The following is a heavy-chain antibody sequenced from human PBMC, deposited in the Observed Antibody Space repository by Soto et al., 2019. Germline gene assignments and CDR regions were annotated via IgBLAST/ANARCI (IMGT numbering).Heavy chain of an antibody. CDR1: GFTFSSYA. Sequence: QPGGSLRLSCAASGFTFSSYAMSWVRQAPGKGLEWVSAISGSGGSTYYADSVKGRFTISRDNSKNTLYLQMDSLRAEDTAVYYCAKPPVVPAAIRRVSYYYYGMDVWGQGTTVTVSS. V-gene: IGHV3-23*01. D-gene: IGHD2-2*02. CDR2: ISGSGGST. J-gene: IGHJ6*02. CDR3: AKPPVVPAAIRRVSYYYYGMDV.